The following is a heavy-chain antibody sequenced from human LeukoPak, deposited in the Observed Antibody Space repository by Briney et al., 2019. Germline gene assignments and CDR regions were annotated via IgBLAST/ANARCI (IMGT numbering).Heavy chain of an antibody. D-gene: IGHD5-18*01. CDR1: GFTLSSYA. J-gene: IGHJ4*02. Sequence: GGSLRLSCVASGFTLSSYAMSWVRQAPGKGLEWVSSISSSSSYIYYADSVKGRFTISRDNAKNSLYLQMNSLRAEDTAVYYCARADWDTAMIDYWGQGTLVTVSS. V-gene: IGHV3-21*01. CDR2: ISSSSSYI. CDR3: ARADWDTAMIDY.